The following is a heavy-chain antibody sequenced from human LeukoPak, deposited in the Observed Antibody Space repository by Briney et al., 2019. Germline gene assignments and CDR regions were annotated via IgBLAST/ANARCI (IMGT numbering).Heavy chain of an antibody. CDR3: VRIDYSNAFDI. J-gene: IGHJ3*02. CDR1: GFTFSDYY. CDR2: ISSSGSTI. Sequence: GGSLRLSCAASGFTFSDYYMSWIRQAPGKGLEWVSYISSSGSTIYYADSVKGRFTISRDNAKNSLYLQMNSLRAEDTAVYYCVRIDYSNAFDIWGQGTMVTVSS. D-gene: IGHD4-11*01. V-gene: IGHV3-11*04.